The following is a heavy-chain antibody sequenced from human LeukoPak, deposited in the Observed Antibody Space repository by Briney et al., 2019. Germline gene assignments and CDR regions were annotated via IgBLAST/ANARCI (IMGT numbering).Heavy chain of an antibody. CDR1: GGSISSYY. CDR3: ARHARYYDSSGYSFDY. J-gene: IGHJ4*02. CDR2: IYYSGST. D-gene: IGHD3-22*01. V-gene: IGHV4-59*08. Sequence: PSETLSLTCTVSGGSISSYYWSWIRQPPGKGLEWIGYIYYSGSTNYNLSLKSRVTISVDTSKNQFSLKLSSVTAADTAVYYCARHARYYDSSGYSFDYWGQGTLVTVSS.